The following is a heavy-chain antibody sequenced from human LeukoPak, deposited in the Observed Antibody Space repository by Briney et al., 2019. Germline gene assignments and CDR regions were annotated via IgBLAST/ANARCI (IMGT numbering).Heavy chain of an antibody. D-gene: IGHD5-18*01. Sequence: RASVKVSCKASGGTFSSYAISWVRQAPGQGLEWMGGIIPIFGTANYAQKFQGRVTITTDESTSTAYMELSSLRSEDTAVYYCAREDNVDTAMVKGGVDYWSQGTLVTVSS. V-gene: IGHV1-69*05. J-gene: IGHJ4*02. CDR1: GGTFSSYA. CDR2: IIPIFGTA. CDR3: AREDNVDTAMVKGGVDY.